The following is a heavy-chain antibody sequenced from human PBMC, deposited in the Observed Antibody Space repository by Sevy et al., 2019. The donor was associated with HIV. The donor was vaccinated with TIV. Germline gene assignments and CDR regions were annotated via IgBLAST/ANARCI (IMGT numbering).Heavy chain of an antibody. CDR3: ARWGIEITNGHDAFDI. CDR1: GFTFSDYY. D-gene: IGHD6-13*01. V-gene: IGHV3-11*01. CDR2: ISSSGSTI. Sequence: GGSLRLSCAASGFTFSDYYMSWIRQAPGKGLEWVSYISSSGSTIYYADSVKGRFTISRDTSKNSLYLQMNSLRAEDTAVYYCARWGIEITNGHDAFDIWGQGTMVTVSS. J-gene: IGHJ3*02.